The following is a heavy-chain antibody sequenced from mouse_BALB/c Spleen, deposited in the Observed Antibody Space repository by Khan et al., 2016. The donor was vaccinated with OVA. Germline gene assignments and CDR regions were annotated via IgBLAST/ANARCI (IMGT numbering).Heavy chain of an antibody. CDR2: IDPENGNT. Sequence: VQLQQSGAELVRPGALVNLSCKASGFNIKDYYMHWVKQRPEQGLEWIGWIDPENGNTIYDPTFQGKASLTFDTSSNTAYLQLSSRTSEDTAVYYYAIDGYSPWFAYWGQGTLVTVSA. V-gene: IGHV14-1*02. CDR1: GFNIKDYY. CDR3: AIDGYSPWFAY. J-gene: IGHJ3*01. D-gene: IGHD2-3*01.